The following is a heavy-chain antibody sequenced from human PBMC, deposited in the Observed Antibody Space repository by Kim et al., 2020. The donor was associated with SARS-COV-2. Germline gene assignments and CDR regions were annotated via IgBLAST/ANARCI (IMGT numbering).Heavy chain of an antibody. CDR3: TRVAPMVNYYYYGMDV. D-gene: IGHD3-10*01. CDR1: GFTFGDYA. V-gene: IGHV3-49*04. CDR2: IRSKAYGGTT. J-gene: IGHJ6*02. Sequence: GGSLRLSCTASGFTFGDYAMSWVRQAPGKGLEWVGFIRSKAYGGTTEYAASVKGRFTISRDDSKSIAYLQMNSLKTEDTAVYYCTRVAPMVNYYYYGMDVWGQGTTVTVSS.